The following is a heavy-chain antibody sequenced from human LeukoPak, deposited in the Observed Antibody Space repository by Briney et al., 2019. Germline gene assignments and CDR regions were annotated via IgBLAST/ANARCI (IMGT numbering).Heavy chain of an antibody. D-gene: IGHD3-10*01. CDR1: GGTFSSYA. Sequence: AASVKVSCKASGGTFSSYAISWVRQAPGQGLEWMGGIIPIFGTANYAQKFQGRVTITTDESTSTVYMELSSLRSEDTAVYYCARSRGITMVRGVIITWSNYYYYGMDVWGQGTTVTVSS. V-gene: IGHV1-69*05. CDR3: ARSRGITMVRGVIITWSNYYYYGMDV. CDR2: IIPIFGTA. J-gene: IGHJ6*02.